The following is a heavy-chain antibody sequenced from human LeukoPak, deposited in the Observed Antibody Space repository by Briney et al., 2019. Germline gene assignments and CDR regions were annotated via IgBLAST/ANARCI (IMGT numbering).Heavy chain of an antibody. CDR2: ISSSGSTI. CDR3: ARSRTRTAYCGGDCYIDYYMDV. V-gene: IGHV3-11*04. J-gene: IGHJ6*03. CDR1: GFTFSDYY. Sequence: GGSLRLSCAASGFTFSDYYMSWIRQAPGKGLEWVSYISSSGSTIYYADSVKGRFTISRDNAKNSLYLQMNSLRAEDTAVYYCARSRTRTAYCGGDCYIDYYMDVWGKGTTVTISS. D-gene: IGHD2-21*02.